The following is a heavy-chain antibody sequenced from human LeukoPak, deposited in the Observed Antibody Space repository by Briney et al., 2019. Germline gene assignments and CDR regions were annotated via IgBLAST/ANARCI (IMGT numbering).Heavy chain of an antibody. CDR2: IYTSGST. Sequence: PSETLSLTCTVSGGSISSYYWSWIRQPAGKGQEWIGRIYTSGSTNYNPSLKSRVTMSVDTSKNQFSLKLSSVTAADTAVYYCARDNIAVAGSYYFDYWGQGTLVTVSS. J-gene: IGHJ4*02. V-gene: IGHV4-4*07. CDR1: GGSISSYY. D-gene: IGHD6-19*01. CDR3: ARDNIAVAGSYYFDY.